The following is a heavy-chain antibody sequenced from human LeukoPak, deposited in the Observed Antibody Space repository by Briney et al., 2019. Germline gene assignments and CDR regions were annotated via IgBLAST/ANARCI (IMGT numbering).Heavy chain of an antibody. CDR1: GGSFSGYY. Sequence: SETLSLTCAVYGGSFSGYYWNWIRQPPGKGLEWIGEINHSGSTNYNPSLKSRVTISVDTSKNQFSLKLSSVTAADTAVYYCARRVSRRDGYYFDYWGQGTLVTVSS. CDR3: ARRVSRRDGYYFDY. CDR2: INHSGST. D-gene: IGHD5-24*01. V-gene: IGHV4-34*01. J-gene: IGHJ4*02.